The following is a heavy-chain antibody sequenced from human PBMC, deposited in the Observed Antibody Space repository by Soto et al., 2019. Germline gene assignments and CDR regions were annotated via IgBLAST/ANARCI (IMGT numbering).Heavy chain of an antibody. CDR2: MNPNSGNT. J-gene: IGHJ4*02. V-gene: IGHV1-8*01. D-gene: IGHD6-19*01. CDR3: ARERSSGWYVDY. CDR1: GYTFTSYD. Sequence: QVQLVQSGAEVKKPGASVKVSCKASGYTFTSYDINWVRQATGQGLEWMGWMNPNSGNTGYAQKFQGRVTMTTNTSISTAYMELSRLRSEDTAVYYCARERSSGWYVDYWGQGTLVTVSS.